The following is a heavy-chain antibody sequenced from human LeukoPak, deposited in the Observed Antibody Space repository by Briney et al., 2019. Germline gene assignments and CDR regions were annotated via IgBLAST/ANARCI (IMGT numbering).Heavy chain of an antibody. CDR1: GGSFSGYY. J-gene: IGHJ5*02. CDR2: INHSGST. Sequence: SETLSLTRAVYGGSFSGYYWSWIRQPPGKGLEWIGEINHSGSTNYNPSLKSRVTISVDTSKNQFSLKLSSVTAADTAVYYCARGFPSSSRWFDPWGQGTLVTVSS. D-gene: IGHD6-6*01. V-gene: IGHV4-34*01. CDR3: ARGFPSSSRWFDP.